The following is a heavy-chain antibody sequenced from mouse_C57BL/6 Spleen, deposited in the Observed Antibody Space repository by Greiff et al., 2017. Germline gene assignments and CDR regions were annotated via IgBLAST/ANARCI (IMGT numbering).Heavy chain of an antibody. D-gene: IGHD2-3*01. CDR3: ARDEGLLPFAY. Sequence: EVHLVESEGGLVQPGSSMKLSCTASGFTFSDYYMAWVRQVPEKGLEWVANINYDGSSTYYLDSLKSRFIISRDNAKNILYLQMSSLKSEDTATYYCARDEGLLPFAYWGQGTLVTVSA. CDR2: INYDGSST. CDR1: GFTFSDYY. J-gene: IGHJ3*01. V-gene: IGHV5-16*01.